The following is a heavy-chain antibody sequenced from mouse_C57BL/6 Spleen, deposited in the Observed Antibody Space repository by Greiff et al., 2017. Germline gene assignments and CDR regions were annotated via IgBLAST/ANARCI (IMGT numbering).Heavy chain of an antibody. J-gene: IGHJ2*01. Sequence: QVQLQQSGPELVKPGASVKISCKASGYAFSSSWMNWVKQRPGKGLEWIGRIYPGDGDTNYNGKFKGKATLTADKSSSTAYMQLSSLTSEDSAAYFCARSRGIITTGFFDYWGQGTTLTVSS. CDR2: IYPGDGDT. CDR3: ARSRGIITTGFFDY. D-gene: IGHD1-1*01. V-gene: IGHV1-82*01. CDR1: GYAFSSSW.